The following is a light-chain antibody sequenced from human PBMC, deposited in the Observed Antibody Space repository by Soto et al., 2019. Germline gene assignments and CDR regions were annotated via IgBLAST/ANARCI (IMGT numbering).Light chain of an antibody. CDR3: QQRSNWLLFT. V-gene: IGKV3-11*01. J-gene: IGKJ5*01. CDR1: QSVSSY. Sequence: EIVLTQSPATLSLSPGERATLSCRASQSVSSYLAWYQQKPGQAPRLLIYDASNRATGISARFSGSGSGIDFTLTISSLEPEDFAVYYCQQRSNWLLFTFGQGTRLEIK. CDR2: DAS.